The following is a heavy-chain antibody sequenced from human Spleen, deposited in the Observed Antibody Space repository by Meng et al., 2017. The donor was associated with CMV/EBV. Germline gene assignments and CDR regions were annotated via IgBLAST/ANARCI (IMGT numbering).Heavy chain of an antibody. J-gene: IGHJ4*02. CDR1: GYSISSGYY. CDR3: ARGGGVASLDY. Sequence: SETLSLTCTVSGYSISSGYYWGWIRQPPGKGLEWIGEINHSGSTNYNPSLKSRVTISVDTSKNQFSLKLSSVTAADTAVYYCARGGGVASLDYWGQGTLVTVSS. CDR2: INHSGST. D-gene: IGHD2-15*01. V-gene: IGHV4-38-2*02.